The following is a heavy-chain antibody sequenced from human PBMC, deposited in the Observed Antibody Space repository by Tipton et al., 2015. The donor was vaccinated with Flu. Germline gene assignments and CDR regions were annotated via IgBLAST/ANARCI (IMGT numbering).Heavy chain of an antibody. J-gene: IGHJ5*02. Sequence: SLRLSCAASGFIVSNDYMSWVRQAPGTGLEWVSVIYSGGSTYYADSVRGRFTISRDNSKNTLYLQMNSLRAEDTAVYYCARHDWFDPWGQGTLVTVSS. CDR3: ARHDWFDP. CDR1: GFIVSNDY. V-gene: IGHV3-53*01. CDR2: IYSGGST.